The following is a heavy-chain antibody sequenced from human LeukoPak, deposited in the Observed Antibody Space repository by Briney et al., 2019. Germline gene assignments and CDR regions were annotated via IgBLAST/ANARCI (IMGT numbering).Heavy chain of an antibody. CDR1: GYTFTSYG. CDR3: AREDADCSGGSCYSDY. J-gene: IGHJ4*02. Sequence: ASVKVSCKASGYTFTSYGISWVRQAPGQGLEWMGWISAYNGNTNYAQKLQGRVTMTTDTSTSTAYMELRSLRSDDTAVYYCAREDADCSGGSCYSDYWGQGTLVTVSS. V-gene: IGHV1-18*01. CDR2: ISAYNGNT. D-gene: IGHD2-15*01.